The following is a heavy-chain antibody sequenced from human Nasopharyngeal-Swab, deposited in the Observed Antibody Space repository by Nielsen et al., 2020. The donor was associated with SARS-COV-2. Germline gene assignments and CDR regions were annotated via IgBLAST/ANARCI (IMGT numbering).Heavy chain of an antibody. D-gene: IGHD2-8*01. V-gene: IGHV4-61*02. J-gene: IGHJ4*02. CDR1: GGSISSGSYY. CDR2: IYTSGST. CDR3: ARGGYYWDY. Sequence: SETLSLTCTVSGGSISSGSYYWSWIRQPAGKGLEWIGRIYTSGSTNYNPSLKSRVTISVDTSKNQFSLKLSSVTATDTAVYHCARGGYYWDYWGQGTLVTVSS.